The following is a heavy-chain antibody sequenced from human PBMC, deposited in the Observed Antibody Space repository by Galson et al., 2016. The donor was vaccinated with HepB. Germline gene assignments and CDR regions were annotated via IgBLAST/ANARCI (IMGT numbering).Heavy chain of an antibody. CDR1: GDSVSSNSAA. V-gene: IGHV6-1*01. CDR2: TYYRSKWYK. D-gene: IGHD1/OR15-1a*01. CDR3: VEQRKGAPYGMDV. Sequence: CAISGDSVSSNSAAWNWIRQSPSRGLEWLGRTYYRSKWYKDYAVSVKSRIIVNPDTSKNQFSLQLNSVTPEDTAVYYCVEQRKGAPYGMDVWGQGTTVTVSS. J-gene: IGHJ6*02.